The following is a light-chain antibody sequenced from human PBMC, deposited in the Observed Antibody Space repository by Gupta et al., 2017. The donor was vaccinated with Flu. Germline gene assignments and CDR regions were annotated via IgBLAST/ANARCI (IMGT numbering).Light chain of an antibody. CDR2: KAS. V-gene: IGKV1-5*03. CDR3: QRYEAYPLT. J-gene: IGKJ4*01. Sequence: DIQMTQSPSTLSASVGDRVTITCRASQSISSWLAWYQQKPGKAPKLLIYKASILESGVPSRFSGSGSGTEFTLTISSLQPDDLAAYYCQRYEAYPLTFGGGTNVEIK. CDR1: QSISSW.